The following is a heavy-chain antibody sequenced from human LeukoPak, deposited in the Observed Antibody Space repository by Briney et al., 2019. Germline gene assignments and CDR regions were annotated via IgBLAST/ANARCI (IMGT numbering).Heavy chain of an antibody. V-gene: IGHV3-21*04. Sequence: GGSLRLSCAASGFTFSPFAMNWVRQAPGKGLEWVSSISSSSTYIYYADSVKGRFTISRDNSKNTLYLQMNSLRAEDTAVYYCAKDRSYGSGSYWFWSDAFDIWGQGTMVTVSS. J-gene: IGHJ3*02. CDR3: AKDRSYGSGSYWFWSDAFDI. CDR2: ISSSSTYI. D-gene: IGHD3-10*01. CDR1: GFTFSPFA.